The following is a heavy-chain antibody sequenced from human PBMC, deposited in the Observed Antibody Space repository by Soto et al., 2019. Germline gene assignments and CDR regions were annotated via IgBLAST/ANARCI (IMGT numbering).Heavy chain of an antibody. V-gene: IGHV1-8*01. CDR3: ASKTRIAVAGTPPTVWYFDL. Sequence: QVQLVQSGAEVKKPGASVKVSCKASGYTFTSYDINWVRQATGQGLEWMGWMNPNSGNTGYAQKFQGRVTMTRNTSISTAYMELSSLRSEDTAVYYCASKTRIAVAGTPPTVWYFDLWGRGTLVTVSS. CDR1: GYTFTSYD. CDR2: MNPNSGNT. J-gene: IGHJ2*01. D-gene: IGHD6-19*01.